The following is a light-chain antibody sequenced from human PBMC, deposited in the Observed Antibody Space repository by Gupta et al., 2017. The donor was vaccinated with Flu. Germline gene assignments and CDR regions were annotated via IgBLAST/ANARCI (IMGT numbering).Light chain of an antibody. V-gene: IGKV4-1*01. Sequence: DIVMTQSPDFLPVSLGERATFNCRASSTVLAPSNSKNHVAWYQGKPGQPPKMLINWASGRKSGVPDSFIGRGSETDFTLTITACQAEDFGVYYCQQRDGAPFTFGRGTKEE. CDR3: QQRDGAPFT. CDR1: STVLAPSNSKNH. J-gene: IGKJ4*01. CDR2: WAS.